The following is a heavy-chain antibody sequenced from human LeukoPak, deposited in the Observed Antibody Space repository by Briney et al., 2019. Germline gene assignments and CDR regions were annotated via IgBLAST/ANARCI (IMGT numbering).Heavy chain of an antibody. J-gene: IGHJ6*03. V-gene: IGHV4-39*01. D-gene: IGHD6-13*01. CDR3: ARLPNRSSSCPGGDCYYMDV. Sequence: SETLSLTCDVSGGSISRSNYYWGWIRQPPGKGLEWIGSIYFTGSTYYNPSLKSRVTISVDTSKNQFSLSVSAADTAVYYCARLPNRSSSCPGGDCYYMDVWGKGTTVTVSS. CDR2: IYFTGST. CDR1: GGSISRSNYY.